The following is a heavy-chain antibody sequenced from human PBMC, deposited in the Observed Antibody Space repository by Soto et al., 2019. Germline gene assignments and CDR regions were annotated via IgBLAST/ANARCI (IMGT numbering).Heavy chain of an antibody. CDR3: VRGVLGPGDYYYGMDV. J-gene: IGHJ6*02. CDR1: GFTFNNYD. CDR2: IGAAGDT. D-gene: IGHD2-8*02. Sequence: GGSLRLSCTASGFTFNNYDMHWVRQATGKGLEWLSGIGAAGDTYYPGAVNGRFTISRDNVRNSLYLQMNSLSAADTAVYYCVRGVLGPGDYYYGMDVWGQGTTVTVSS. V-gene: IGHV3-13*01.